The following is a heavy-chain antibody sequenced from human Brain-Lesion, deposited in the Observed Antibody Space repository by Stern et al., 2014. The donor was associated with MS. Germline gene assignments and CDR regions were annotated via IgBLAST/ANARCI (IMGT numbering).Heavy chain of an antibody. CDR3: AGEEDIRYCSGGSCTGNWFDP. J-gene: IGHJ5*02. D-gene: IGHD2-15*01. CDR1: GGSVSSTSYA. V-gene: IGHV4-39*01. Sequence: VQLLESGPGLVKPSETLSLTCTVAGGSVSSTSYAWAWIRQPPGKGLEWIGTIYYIGNTYYSPSLKSRLTISLDTSKNQFSLQLRSVTAADTAVYYCAGEEDIRYCSGGSCTGNWFDPWGQGTLVTVSS. CDR2: IYYIGNT.